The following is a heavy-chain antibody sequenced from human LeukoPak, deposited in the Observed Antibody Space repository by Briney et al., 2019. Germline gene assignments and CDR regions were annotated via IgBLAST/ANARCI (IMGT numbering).Heavy chain of an antibody. CDR2: IKSSNT. V-gene: IGHV4-61*02. D-gene: IGHD3-16*01. Sequence: SETLSLTCTVSGGSISSDRFYWTWVRQPAGKGLEWIGRIKSSNTNYNPSLKSRVSISLDTSTNQFSLKLSSLTAADTAVYYCARVPDWTYVPDYWGQGTLVTVS. J-gene: IGHJ4*02. CDR1: GGSISSDRFY. CDR3: ARVPDWTYVPDY.